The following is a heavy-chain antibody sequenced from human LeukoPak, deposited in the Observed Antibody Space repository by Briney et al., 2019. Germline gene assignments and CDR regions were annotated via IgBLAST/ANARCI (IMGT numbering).Heavy chain of an antibody. D-gene: IGHD3-22*01. Sequence: PGGSLRLSCAASGFTFSSHSLSWVRQAPGKGLEWVSSIGISGNTYYADSVKGRFTISRDNAKNSLYLQMNSLRAEDTAVYYCARVYSSGYYYEYWGQGALVTVSS. CDR2: IGISGNT. CDR1: GFTFSSHS. V-gene: IGHV3-69-1*01. CDR3: ARVYSSGYYYEY. J-gene: IGHJ4*02.